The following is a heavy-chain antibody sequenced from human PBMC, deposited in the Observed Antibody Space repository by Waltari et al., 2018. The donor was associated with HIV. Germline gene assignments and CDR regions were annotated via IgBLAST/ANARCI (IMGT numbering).Heavy chain of an antibody. CDR2: INSDGSAT. V-gene: IGHV3-74*02. J-gene: IGHJ6*02. D-gene: IGHD3-3*01. CDR1: GFSFSGSC. Sequence: LVESGGGSVQPGKSLKLSCAAPGFSFSGSCRHWARQSPGKGLVWVARINSDGSATNYAASVQGRFSISRDNRNNVLYLYMNKLRVDDTAVYYCTKEGYAYDFWSGSNSYYGLDVWGQGTTVTVSS. CDR3: TKEGYAYDFWSGSNSYYGLDV.